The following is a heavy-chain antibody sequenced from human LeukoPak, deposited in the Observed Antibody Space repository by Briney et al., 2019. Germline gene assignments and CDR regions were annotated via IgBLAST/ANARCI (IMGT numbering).Heavy chain of an antibody. J-gene: IGHJ4*02. CDR2: INGDVTHT. CDR1: GFTFTSYW. V-gene: IGHV3-74*01. Sequence: GGSLLLSCAASGFTFTSYWMHWVRQAPGKGLMWVSRINGDVTHTDYAESAKGRFTTSRDNAKSTVYLQMNSLRAEDTAVYYCARDGGWSAGHFDYWGQGTLVTVFS. CDR3: ARDGGWSAGHFDY. D-gene: IGHD2-15*01.